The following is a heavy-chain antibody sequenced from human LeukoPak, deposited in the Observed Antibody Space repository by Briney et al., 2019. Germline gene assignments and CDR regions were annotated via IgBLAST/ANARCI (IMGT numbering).Heavy chain of an antibody. V-gene: IGHV1-18*01. CDR2: ISAYNGNT. D-gene: IGHD5-12*01. CDR3: ARNRGYDGQLNY. Sequence: ASVTVSCTASGYTFTSYGISWVRQAAGQGLEWMGWISAYNGNTNYAQKLQGRVTMTTDTSTSTAYMELRSLRSDDTAVYYCARNRGYDGQLNYWGQGTLVTVSS. CDR1: GYTFTSYG. J-gene: IGHJ4*02.